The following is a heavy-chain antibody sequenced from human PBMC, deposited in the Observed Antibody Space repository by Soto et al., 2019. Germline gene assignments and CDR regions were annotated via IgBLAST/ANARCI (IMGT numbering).Heavy chain of an antibody. CDR1: GYTFTSYG. D-gene: IGHD6-13*01. V-gene: IGHV1-18*01. CDR3: AREGSSWYKGAYYYYYGMDV. J-gene: IGHJ6*02. CDR2: ISAYNGNT. Sequence: ASVKVSCKASGYTFTSYGISWVRQAPGQGLEWMGWISAYNGNTNYAQKLQGRVTMTTDTSTSTAYMELRSLRSDDTAVYYCAREGSSWYKGAYYYYYGMDVWGQGTTVTVSS.